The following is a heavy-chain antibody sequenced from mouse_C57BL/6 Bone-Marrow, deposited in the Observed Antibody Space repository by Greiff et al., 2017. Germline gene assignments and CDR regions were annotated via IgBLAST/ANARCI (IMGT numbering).Heavy chain of an antibody. CDR1: GYAFTNYL. V-gene: IGHV1-54*01. D-gene: IGHD2-3*01. Sequence: VQLQQSGAELVRPGTSVKVSCKASGYAFTNYLIEWVKQRPGQGLEWIGVINPGSGGTNYNEKFKGKATLTADKSSSTAYMPLSSLTSEDSAVYCCARRDGGFAYWGQGTLVTVSA. J-gene: IGHJ3*01. CDR2: INPGSGGT. CDR3: ARRDGGFAY.